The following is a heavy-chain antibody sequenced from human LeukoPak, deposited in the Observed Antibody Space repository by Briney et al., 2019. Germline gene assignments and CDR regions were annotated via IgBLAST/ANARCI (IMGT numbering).Heavy chain of an antibody. CDR3: ARGSSGWFLHFFDP. CDR1: GDSINSYY. CDR2: IYGSGST. D-gene: IGHD6-19*01. Sequence: SETLSLTCIVSGDSINSYYWSWIRQPAGKGLEWVGAIYGSGSTTYSPSLKSRVTMSVDTSKNQFSLKLSSVTAADSAVYYCARGSSGWFLHFFDPWGQGTLVTVSS. J-gene: IGHJ5*02. V-gene: IGHV4-4*07.